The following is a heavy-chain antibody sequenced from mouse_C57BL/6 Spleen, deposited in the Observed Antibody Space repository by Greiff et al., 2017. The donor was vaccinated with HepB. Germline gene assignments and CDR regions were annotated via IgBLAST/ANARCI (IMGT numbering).Heavy chain of an antibody. CDR1: GYSITSDY. D-gene: IGHD2-4*01. V-gene: IGHV3-8*01. CDR3: ARFYDYDEDYAMDY. CDR2: ISYSGST. Sequence: VQLKQSGPGLAKPSQTLSLTCSVTGYSITSDYWNWIRKFPGNKLEYMGYISYSGSTYYNPSLKSRLSITRDTYKNQYYLQLNSVTTEDTATYYCARFYDYDEDYAMDYWGQGTSVTVSS. J-gene: IGHJ4*01.